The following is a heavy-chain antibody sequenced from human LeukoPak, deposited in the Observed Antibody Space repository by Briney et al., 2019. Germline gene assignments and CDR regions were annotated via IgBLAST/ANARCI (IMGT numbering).Heavy chain of an antibody. D-gene: IGHD4-23*01. CDR1: GYTLTELS. CDR2: IDPEDGET. CDR3: ATEARLWDGRGGKGTWRYFDY. J-gene: IGHJ4*02. V-gene: IGHV1-24*01. Sequence: GASVKVSCKVSGYTLTELSMHWVRQAPGKGLEWMGGIDPEDGETIYAQKLQGRVTMTEDTSTDTAYMELSSLRSEDTAVYYCATEARLWDGRGGKGTWRYFDYWGQGTLVTVSS.